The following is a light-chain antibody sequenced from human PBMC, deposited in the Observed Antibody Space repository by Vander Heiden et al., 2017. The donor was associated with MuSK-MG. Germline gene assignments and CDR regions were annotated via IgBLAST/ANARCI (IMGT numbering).Light chain of an antibody. CDR2: SNN. V-gene: IGLV1-44*01. CDR1: TSNIGSNT. Sequence: QSVLTQPLPASEPSRQRVTISCSGSTSNIGSNTVNWYQQLPGTAPKFLIYSNNQRPSGVPDRFSGSKSGTSASLAISGLQSEDEADYYCASWDDSLNGLVFGGGTKLTVL. CDR3: ASWDDSLNGLV. J-gene: IGLJ2*01.